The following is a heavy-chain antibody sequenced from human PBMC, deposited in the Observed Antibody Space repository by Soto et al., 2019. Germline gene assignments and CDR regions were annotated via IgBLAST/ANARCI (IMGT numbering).Heavy chain of an antibody. D-gene: IGHD2-2*01. Sequence: GGSLRLSCAASGFTFSSYWMHWVRQAPGKGLVWVSRINSDGSSTSYADSVKGRFTISRDNAKNTLYLQMNSLRAEDTAVYYCARDWGYCSSTSCYSRPDAFDIWGRGTMVTVSS. V-gene: IGHV3-74*01. CDR1: GFTFSSYW. CDR2: INSDGSST. CDR3: ARDWGYCSSTSCYSRPDAFDI. J-gene: IGHJ3*02.